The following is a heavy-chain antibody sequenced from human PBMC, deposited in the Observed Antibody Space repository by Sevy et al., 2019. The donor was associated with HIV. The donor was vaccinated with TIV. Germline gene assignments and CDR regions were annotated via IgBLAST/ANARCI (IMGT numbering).Heavy chain of an antibody. CDR2: IKSIADGGTI. CDR3: STDPIIVLLVTDGMDV. V-gene: IGHV3-15*01. J-gene: IGHJ6*02. D-gene: IGHD2-8*02. Sequence: GGSLRLSCTASGFTFTYAWMTWVRQAPGKGLEWLGRIKSIADGGTIDYAASVKGRFRISRDDSKNTLYLQMNSLKTEDTGVYYCSTDPIIVLLVTDGMDVWGQGTSVTVSS. CDR1: GFTFTYAW.